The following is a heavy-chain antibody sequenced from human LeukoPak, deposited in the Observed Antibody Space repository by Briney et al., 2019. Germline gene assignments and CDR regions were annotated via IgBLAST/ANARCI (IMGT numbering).Heavy chain of an antibody. CDR3: ARYDSSGYRYYYYYMDV. J-gene: IGHJ6*03. V-gene: IGHV3-20*04. CDR1: GFTFDDYG. CDR2: INWNGGST. Sequence: GGSLRLSCAASGFTFDDYGMSWVRQAPGKGLEWVSGINWNGGSTGYADSVKGRSTISRDNAKNSLYLQMNSLRAEDTALYYCARYDSSGYRYYYYYMDVWGKGTTVTVSS. D-gene: IGHD3-22*01.